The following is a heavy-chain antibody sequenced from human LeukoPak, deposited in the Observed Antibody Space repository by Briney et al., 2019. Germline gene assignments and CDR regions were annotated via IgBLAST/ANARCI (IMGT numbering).Heavy chain of an antibody. CDR1: GYTFTSYY. CDR2: IIPILGIA. V-gene: IGHV1-69*02. CDR3: ATSSYPA. D-gene: IGHD2-2*02. Sequence: ASVKVSCKASGYTFTSYYMHWVRQAPGQGLEWMGRIIPILGIANYAQKFQGRVTITADKSTSTAYMELSSLRSEDTAVYYCATSSYPAWGQGTLVTVSS. J-gene: IGHJ5*02.